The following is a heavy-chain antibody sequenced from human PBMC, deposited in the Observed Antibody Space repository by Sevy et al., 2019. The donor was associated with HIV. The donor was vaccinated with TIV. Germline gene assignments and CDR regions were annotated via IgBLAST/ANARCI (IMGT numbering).Heavy chain of an antibody. CDR3: AKEWTLLSDWYGEFDY. CDR1: GFTFTNYG. CDR2: ISNSGANT. Sequence: QHGGSLRLSCAASGFTFTNYGMHWVRQAPGKGLEWVSGISNSGANTYYADSVRGRFTVSRDNSKNTVYLQLNSLRAEDTAIYYCAKEWTLLSDWYGEFDYWGQGTLVTVSS. V-gene: IGHV3-23*01. J-gene: IGHJ4*02. D-gene: IGHD6-19*01.